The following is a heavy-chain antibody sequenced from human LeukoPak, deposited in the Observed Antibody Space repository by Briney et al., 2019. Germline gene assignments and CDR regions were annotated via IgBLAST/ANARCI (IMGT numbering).Heavy chain of an antibody. CDR1: GFTFSNYA. V-gene: IGHV3-23*01. CDR3: AKGGGTSSSYYMDV. Sequence: GGSLRLSCAASGFTFSNYAMSWVRQAPGKGPEGVSFIIGGGGATYYADFVRGRFTISRDNSKNALYLQMDTLRAEDTALYYCAKGGGTSSSYYMDVWGKGTPVTVSS. J-gene: IGHJ6*03. D-gene: IGHD2-15*01. CDR2: IIGGGGAT.